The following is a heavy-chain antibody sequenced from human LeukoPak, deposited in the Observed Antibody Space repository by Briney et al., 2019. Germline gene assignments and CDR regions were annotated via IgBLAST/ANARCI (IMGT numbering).Heavy chain of an antibody. V-gene: IGHV4-4*07. CDR3: AREVPIAAAGKRYYYYYYMDV. CDR1: GGSISSYY. D-gene: IGHD6-13*01. J-gene: IGHJ6*03. CDR2: IYTSGST. Sequence: SETLSLTCTVSGGSISSYYWRWIRQPAGKGLEWIGRIYTSGSTNYNPSLKSRVTMSVDTSKNQFSLKLSSVTAADTAVYYCAREVPIAAAGKRYYYYYYMDVWGKGTTVTVSS.